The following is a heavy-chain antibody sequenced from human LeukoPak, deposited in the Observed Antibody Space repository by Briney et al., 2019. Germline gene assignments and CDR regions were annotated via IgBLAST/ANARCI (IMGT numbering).Heavy chain of an antibody. J-gene: IGHJ4*02. CDR1: GGSFSGYY. CDR2: INHSGST. D-gene: IGHD4-11*01. V-gene: IGHV4-34*01. Sequence: PSETLSLTCAVYGGSFSGYYWNWIRQPPGKGLEWIGEINHSGSTNYNPSLKSRVTISVDTSKNQFSLNLSSVTAADTAVYYCASTRGGDSNYVSDYWGQGTLVTVSS. CDR3: ASTRGGDSNYVSDY.